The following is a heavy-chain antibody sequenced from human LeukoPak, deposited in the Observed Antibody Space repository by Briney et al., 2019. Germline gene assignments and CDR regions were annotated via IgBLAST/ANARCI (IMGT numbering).Heavy chain of an antibody. V-gene: IGHV3-30*02. D-gene: IGHD4-17*01. CDR3: AKDNYDYGDYDGGDY. Sequence: GGSLRLSCAASGFTFSTYGIHWVRQAPGKGLEWVAFIRYDGSNKYYADSVKGRFTISRDNSKNTLYLQMNSLRAEDTAVYYCAKDNYDYGDYDGGDYWGQGTLGTVSS. J-gene: IGHJ4*02. CDR1: GFTFSTYG. CDR2: IRYDGSNK.